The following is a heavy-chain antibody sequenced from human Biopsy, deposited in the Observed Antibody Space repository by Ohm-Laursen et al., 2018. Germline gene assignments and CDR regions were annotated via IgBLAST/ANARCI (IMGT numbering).Heavy chain of an antibody. D-gene: IGHD2-15*01. CDR3: AKGQDLRGGAEYFQH. CDR1: GYTFTGQY. Sequence: AVKVSCKASGYTFTGQYLHWVRQVPGQGLEWMGWINPHSGTTKFAQDFQGRVTMTRDTSITTAYMELRRLRSDDTAVYYCAKGQDLRGGAEYFQHWGQGALVTVSS. J-gene: IGHJ1*01. CDR2: INPHSGTT. V-gene: IGHV1-2*02.